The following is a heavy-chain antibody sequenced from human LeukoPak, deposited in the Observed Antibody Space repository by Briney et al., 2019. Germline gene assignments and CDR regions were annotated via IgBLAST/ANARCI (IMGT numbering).Heavy chain of an antibody. CDR2: IDPSDSYT. D-gene: IGHD3-10*01. CDR1: GYSFTSCW. CDR3: ARSRLLWFGEAIGFDY. Sequence: GESLKISCKGSGYSFTSCWISWVRQMPGKGLEWRGRIDPSDSYTNYSPSFQGHVTISADKSISTAYLQWSSLKASDTAMYYCARSRLLWFGEAIGFDYWGQGTLVTVSS. V-gene: IGHV5-10-1*01. J-gene: IGHJ4*02.